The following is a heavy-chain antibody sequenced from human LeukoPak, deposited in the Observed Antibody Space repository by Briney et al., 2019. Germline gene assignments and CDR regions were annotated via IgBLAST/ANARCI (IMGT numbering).Heavy chain of an antibody. CDR2: IRGKAYGGTT. Sequence: GGSLRLSCAASGFTFSSYAMSWVRQAPGKGLEWAGFIRGKAYGGTTEYVASVKGRFTISRDDSKSIAYLQMNSLKTEDTAVYYCTSNYYDSSGYPIAYYFDYWGQGTLVTVSS. D-gene: IGHD3-22*01. V-gene: IGHV3-49*04. CDR1: GFTFSSYA. CDR3: TSNYYDSSGYPIAYYFDY. J-gene: IGHJ4*02.